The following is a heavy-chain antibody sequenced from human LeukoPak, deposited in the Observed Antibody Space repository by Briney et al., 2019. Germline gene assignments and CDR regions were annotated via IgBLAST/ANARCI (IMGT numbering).Heavy chain of an antibody. CDR2: IYPGDSDT. D-gene: IGHD6-19*01. V-gene: IGHV5-51*01. J-gene: IGHJ6*02. Sequence: GESLKISCKGSGYSFTSYWIGWVRQMPGKGLEWMGIIYPGDSDTRYSPSFKGQVTISADKSISTAYLQWSSLKASDTAMYYCARLEGSGWYYYYGMDVWGQGTTVTVSS. CDR3: ARLEGSGWYYYYGMDV. CDR1: GYSFTSYW.